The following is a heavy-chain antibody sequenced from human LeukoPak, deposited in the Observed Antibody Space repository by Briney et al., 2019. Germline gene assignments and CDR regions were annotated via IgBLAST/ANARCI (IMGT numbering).Heavy chain of an antibody. J-gene: IGHJ4*02. CDR3: AVSVGASPNYFDY. CDR2: ISTSGGIM. Sequence: GGSLRLSCGASGFTFITYELNWVRQAPGKGLEWVSYISTSGGIMYYADSVKGRFTISRDNAKNSLYLQMNSLRAEDTAVYYCAVSVGASPNYFDYWGQGTLVTVSS. V-gene: IGHV3-48*03. D-gene: IGHD1-26*01. CDR1: GFTFITYE.